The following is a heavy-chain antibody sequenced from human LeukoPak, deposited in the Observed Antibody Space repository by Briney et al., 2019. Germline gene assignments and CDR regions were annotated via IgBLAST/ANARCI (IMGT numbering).Heavy chain of an antibody. J-gene: IGHJ6*02. CDR2: SSAYNGNT. V-gene: IGHV1-18*01. CDR1: GYTFTSYG. D-gene: IGHD1-14*01. CDR3: ARDHNAERIPTYYYYGMDV. Sequence: ASVKVSCKASGYTFTSYGISWVRQAPGQGLEWMGWSSAYNGNTNYAQKLQGRVTMTTDTSTSTAYMELRSLRSDDTAVYYCARDHNAERIPTYYYYGMDVWGQGTTVTVSS.